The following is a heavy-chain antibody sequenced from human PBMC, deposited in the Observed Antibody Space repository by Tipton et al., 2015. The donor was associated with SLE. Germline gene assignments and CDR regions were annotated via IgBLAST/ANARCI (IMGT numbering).Heavy chain of an antibody. Sequence: VQLVQSGAEVKKPGESLKISCKGSGYSFTSYWIGWVRQMPGKGLEWMGIIYPGDSDTRYSPSFQGQVTISADKSISTAYLQWNSLKASDNAMYYCASTRDYDFYGMDVWGQGTTVTVSS. CDR1: GYSFTSYW. CDR2: IYPGDSDT. J-gene: IGHJ6*02. V-gene: IGHV5-51*01. CDR3: ASTRDYDFYGMDV.